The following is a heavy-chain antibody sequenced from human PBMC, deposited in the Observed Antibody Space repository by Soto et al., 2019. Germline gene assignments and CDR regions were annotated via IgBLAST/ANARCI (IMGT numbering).Heavy chain of an antibody. Sequence: QVQLVQSGAEVKKPGSSVKVSCKASGGTFSSYAISWVRQAPGQGLGWMGGIIPIFGTANYAQKFQGRVTITADESTSTAYMELSSLRSEDTAVYYCARDQDLYYYDSSGYLPRLDYWGQGTLVTVSS. CDR1: GGTFSSYA. CDR3: ARDQDLYYYDSSGYLPRLDY. D-gene: IGHD3-22*01. V-gene: IGHV1-69*01. CDR2: IIPIFGTA. J-gene: IGHJ4*02.